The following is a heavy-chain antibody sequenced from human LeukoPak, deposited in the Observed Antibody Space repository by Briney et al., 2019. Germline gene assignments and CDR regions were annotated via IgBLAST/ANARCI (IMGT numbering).Heavy chain of an antibody. CDR2: ISGSGDRT. D-gene: IGHD6-19*01. CDR3: AKGGGWLYYFDY. CDR1: GFTFSTFA. V-gene: IGHV3-23*01. J-gene: IGHJ4*02. Sequence: GGSLRLSCAASGFTFSTFAVHWVRQAPGKGLQWVSAISGSGDRTYYADSVKGRFTVSRDNSKNTLYLQMNSLRAEDTAVYYCAKGGGWLYYFDYWGQGTLVTVSS.